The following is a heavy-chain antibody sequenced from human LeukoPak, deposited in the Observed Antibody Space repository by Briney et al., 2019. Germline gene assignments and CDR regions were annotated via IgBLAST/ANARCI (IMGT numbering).Heavy chain of an antibody. CDR3: ARDFGLTGKVDY. Sequence: GGSLRLSCAASGFILSRYAMHWVRQAPGKGLESVSAISSNGGSTYYANSVKGRFTISRDNSKNTLYLQMGSLRAEDLAVYYCARDFGLTGKVDYWGQGTLVTVSS. CDR2: ISSNGGST. D-gene: IGHD1-20*01. J-gene: IGHJ4*02. V-gene: IGHV3-64*01. CDR1: GFILSRYA.